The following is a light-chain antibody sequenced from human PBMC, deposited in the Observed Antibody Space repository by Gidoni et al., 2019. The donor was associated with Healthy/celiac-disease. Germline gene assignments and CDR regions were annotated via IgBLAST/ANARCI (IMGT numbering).Light chain of an antibody. J-gene: IGLJ2*01. CDR3: QSYDSSLCVV. CDR2: GNS. Sequence: SVLTQPPSASGAPGQRVTISCTGSRPNIGAGYDVHWYQQLPGTALKLLIYGNSNRPSGVPDRFSGSTSGTSASLAITGLQAEDEADYYCQSYDSSLCVVFGGGTKLTVL. CDR1: RPNIGAGYD. V-gene: IGLV1-40*01.